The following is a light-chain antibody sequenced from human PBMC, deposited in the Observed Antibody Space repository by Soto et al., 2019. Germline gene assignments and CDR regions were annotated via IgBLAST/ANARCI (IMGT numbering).Light chain of an antibody. CDR2: SGN. V-gene: IGLV1-44*01. CDR1: NSNIGTNT. J-gene: IGLJ1*01. Sequence: QSVLTQPPSASGTPGQRVTISCSGSNSNIGTNTVNWYQQLPGTAPKLLIYSGNQRPSGVPDRFSASKSGTSASLAINGLQSEDEADYYCAAWDDSLTGYVFGPGTKVTV. CDR3: AAWDDSLTGYV.